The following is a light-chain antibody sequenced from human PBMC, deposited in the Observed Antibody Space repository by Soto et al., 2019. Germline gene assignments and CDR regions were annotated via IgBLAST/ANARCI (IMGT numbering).Light chain of an antibody. CDR1: QSVSSSY. J-gene: IGKJ1*01. CDR2: RAS. CDR3: QQYNNWPLT. V-gene: IGKV3-15*01. Sequence: EMVLTQSPGTLSLSPGERATLFCRASQSVSSSYLAWYQQKPGQAPRLLIYRASSRATGLPARFSGSGSGTEFTLTISSLQSEDFAVYFCQQYNNWPLTFGQGTKVEIK.